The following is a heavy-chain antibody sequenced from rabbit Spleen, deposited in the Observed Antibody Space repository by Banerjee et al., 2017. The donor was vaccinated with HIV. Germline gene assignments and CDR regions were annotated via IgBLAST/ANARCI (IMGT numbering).Heavy chain of an antibody. V-gene: IGHV1S45*01. CDR3: ARGPNDGGGIPDYFNL. CDR2: IYTAGSGTT. CDR1: GFSFTFNYY. Sequence: QEQLVESGGGLVKPGGSLTLTCTASGFSFTFNYYMCWVRQAPGKGLEWIACIYTAGSGTTYYATWAKGRFTGSKTSSTTMTLQMTSLTAADTATYFCARGPNDGGGIPDYFNLWGQGTLVTVS. J-gene: IGHJ4*01. D-gene: IGHD7-1*01.